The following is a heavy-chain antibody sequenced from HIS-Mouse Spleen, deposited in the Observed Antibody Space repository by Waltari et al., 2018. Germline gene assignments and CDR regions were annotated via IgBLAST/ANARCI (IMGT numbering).Heavy chain of an antibody. CDR1: GFTFSIYG. Sequence: QVQLVESGGGVVQPGRSLRLSCAGSGFTFSIYGMHWVRQAPGKGLEWVAVISYDGSNKYYADSVKGRFTISRDNSKNTLYLQMNSLRAEDTAVYYCAKASSGWLDYWGQGTLVTVSS. D-gene: IGHD6-19*01. CDR2: ISYDGSNK. CDR3: AKASSGWLDY. J-gene: IGHJ4*02. V-gene: IGHV3-30*18.